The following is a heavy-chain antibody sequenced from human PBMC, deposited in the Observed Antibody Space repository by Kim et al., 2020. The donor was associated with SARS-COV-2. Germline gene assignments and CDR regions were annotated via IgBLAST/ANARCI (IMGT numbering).Heavy chain of an antibody. CDR1: GGSISSSSYY. CDR2: IYYSGST. V-gene: IGHV4-39*01. D-gene: IGHD3-10*02. J-gene: IGHJ3*02. CDR3: YVLIAGEPPLNDAFDI. Sequence: SETLSLTCTVSGGSISSSSYYWGWIRQPPGKGLEWIGSIYYSGSTYYNPSLKSRATISVDTSKNQFSLKLSSVTAADTAVYYCYVLIAGEPPLNDAFDIWGQGTMVTVSS.